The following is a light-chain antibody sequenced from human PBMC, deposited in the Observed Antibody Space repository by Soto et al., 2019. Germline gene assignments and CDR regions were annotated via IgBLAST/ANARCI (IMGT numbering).Light chain of an antibody. J-gene: IGLJ2*01. CDR1: SGHSSYS. V-gene: IGLV4-69*01. CDR2: LNSDGSH. Sequence: QSALTQSPSASASLGASVKLTCTLSSGHSSYSIAWHQQQPDKGPRYLMKLNSDGSHSKGDGIPDRFSGSSSGAERYLTISSLQSEDEADYYCQTWDTGIQVFGGGTKLTVL. CDR3: QTWDTGIQV.